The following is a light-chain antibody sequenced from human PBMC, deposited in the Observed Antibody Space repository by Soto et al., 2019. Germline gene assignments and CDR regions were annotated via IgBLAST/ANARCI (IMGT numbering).Light chain of an antibody. V-gene: IGKV3-15*01. J-gene: IGKJ1*01. Sequence: TQSPATLSVSPGAGAPLSCRASQSVRSDLAWYQQQPGQAPRLLIYHASTRATGIPARFSGSGSGTEFTLTITSLQSEDSAVYYCQQYNNWPRTFGQGTKVDIK. CDR3: QQYNNWPRT. CDR1: QSVRSD. CDR2: HAS.